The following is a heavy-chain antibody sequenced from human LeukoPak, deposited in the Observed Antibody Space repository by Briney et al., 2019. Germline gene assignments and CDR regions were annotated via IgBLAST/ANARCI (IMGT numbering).Heavy chain of an antibody. CDR3: ATHGVDYYYYMDV. CDR2: IRYDGSNK. V-gene: IGHV3-30*02. D-gene: IGHD2-15*01. J-gene: IGHJ6*03. CDR1: GFTFSSYG. Sequence: PGGSLRLSCAASGFTFSSYGMHWVRQAPGKGLEWVAFIRYDGSNKYYADSVKGRFTISRDNSKNTLYLQMNSLRAEDTAVYYCATHGVDYYYYMDVWGKGTTVTVSS.